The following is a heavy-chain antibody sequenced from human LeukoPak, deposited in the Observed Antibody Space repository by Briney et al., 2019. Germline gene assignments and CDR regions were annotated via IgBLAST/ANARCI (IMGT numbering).Heavy chain of an antibody. D-gene: IGHD3-22*01. Sequence: SETLSLTCAVSGDSISNNKWWSWVRQPPGKGLEWIGEIVHTGNINYNPSLKSRITMSVDKSKNQFSLKLSSVTAADTAVYYCATYFDTSGYRFDYWGPGALVTVS. CDR1: GDSISNNKW. V-gene: IGHV4-4*02. J-gene: IGHJ4*02. CDR3: ATYFDTSGYRFDY. CDR2: IVHTGNI.